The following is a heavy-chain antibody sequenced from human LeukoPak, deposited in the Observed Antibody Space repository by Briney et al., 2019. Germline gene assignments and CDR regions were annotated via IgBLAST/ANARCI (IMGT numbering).Heavy chain of an antibody. J-gene: IGHJ4*02. CDR1: GGSSSNYY. V-gene: IGHV4-38-2*02. CDR3: ARDRIYGSGSDHFDY. Sequence: SETLSLTCSVSGGSSSNYYWSWIRQPPGKGLEWIGSIYHSGSIYHKPSLKSRVTISVDTSKNQFSLKLSSVTAADTAVYYCARDRIYGSGSDHFDYWGQGTLVTVSS. D-gene: IGHD3-10*01. CDR2: IYHSGSI.